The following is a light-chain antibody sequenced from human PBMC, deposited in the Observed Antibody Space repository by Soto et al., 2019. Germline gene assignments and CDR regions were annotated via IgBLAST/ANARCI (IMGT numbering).Light chain of an antibody. CDR2: DVS. CDR1: SSGVGRYSY. CDR3: CSYAGTYTGV. V-gene: IGLV2-11*01. Sequence: SALTQPRSVSGSPGQSVSISCTGTSSGVGRYSYVSWYQQHPGKAPKLMIYDVSERPSGVPDRFSGSKSGNTASLTISGLQAEDEADYYSCSYAGTYTGVFGTGTKLTVL. J-gene: IGLJ1*01.